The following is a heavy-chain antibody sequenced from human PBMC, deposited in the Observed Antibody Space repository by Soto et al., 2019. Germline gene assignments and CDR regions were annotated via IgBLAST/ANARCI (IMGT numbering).Heavy chain of an antibody. J-gene: IGHJ6*03. D-gene: IGHD1-1*01. V-gene: IGHV4-59*13. CDR3: ARGHALQLGPLGARYYHHKMDG. CDR2: IYYSGTA. CDR1: GGSISTYY. Sequence: SETLSLTCTVSGGSISTYYWSWVRLPPGKGLEWIGYIYYSGTATYNPSLRSRVTISVDTSKNQFSLRLSSLTAADTAAYYCARGHALQLGPLGARYYHHKMDGCDKGSTITV.